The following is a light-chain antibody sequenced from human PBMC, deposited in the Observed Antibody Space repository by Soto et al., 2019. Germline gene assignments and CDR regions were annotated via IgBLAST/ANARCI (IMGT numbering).Light chain of an antibody. CDR3: SSYTTSSTLVI. Sequence: QSALTQPASVSGSPGQSITISCTGTSSDFNSYNYVSWYQQRPGKAPKLMIYEVSYRPSGVSNRFSGSKSGNTASLTISGRQAEDEADYYCSSYTTSSTLVIFGGGTKLTVL. V-gene: IGLV2-14*01. CDR2: EVS. CDR1: SSDFNSYNY. J-gene: IGLJ2*01.